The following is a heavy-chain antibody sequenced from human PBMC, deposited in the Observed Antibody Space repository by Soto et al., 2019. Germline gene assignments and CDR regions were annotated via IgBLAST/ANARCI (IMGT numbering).Heavy chain of an antibody. CDR1: RFSLSTSGVG. J-gene: IGHJ4*02. CDR2: IYLDDGK. CDR3: AHRPAYDISTGYYPFDY. Sequence: GPPPVNRTQTLTLTCTSSRFSLSTSGVGVACIRQPPGKALGRLALIYLDDGKRYSPSLKTRLNITKDTSKNQVVLTLTNVDPVDTATYYCAHRPAYDISTGYYPFDYWGQGSLVTVSS. D-gene: IGHD3-9*01. V-gene: IGHV2-5*02.